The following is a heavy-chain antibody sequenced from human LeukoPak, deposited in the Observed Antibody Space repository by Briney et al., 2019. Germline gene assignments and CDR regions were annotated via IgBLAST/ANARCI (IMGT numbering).Heavy chain of an antibody. V-gene: IGHV3-21*01. J-gene: IGHJ2*01. D-gene: IGHD1-26*01. CDR3: ARALIVGAADGWYFDL. Sequence: GGSLRLSCAASGFTFISYTMDWVRLAPGKGLEWVSSVSGSSGYIYYADSVKGRFTISRDNAKNSLYLQMNSLRAEDTAVYFCARALIVGAADGWYFDLWGRGTLVTVSS. CDR2: VSGSSGYI. CDR1: GFTFISYT.